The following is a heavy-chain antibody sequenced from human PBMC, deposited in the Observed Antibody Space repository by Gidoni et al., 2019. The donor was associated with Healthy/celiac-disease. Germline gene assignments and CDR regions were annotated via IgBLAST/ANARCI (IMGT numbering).Heavy chain of an antibody. V-gene: IGHV3-66*01. CDR1: GFTVSSNY. J-gene: IGHJ4*02. CDR3: ARAGGDIVTGVPFDY. CDR2: LYSGGST. D-gene: IGHD3-9*01. Sequence: AASGFTVSSNYMIWVRQAPGKGLELVSVLYSGGSTYYADSVKGRFTISRDNSKNTLYLQMNSLRAEDTAVYYCARAGGDIVTGVPFDYWGQGTLVTVSS.